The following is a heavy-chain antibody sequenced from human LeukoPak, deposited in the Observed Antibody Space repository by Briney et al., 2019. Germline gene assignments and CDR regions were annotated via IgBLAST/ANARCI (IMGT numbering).Heavy chain of an antibody. CDR2: ISGTGGST. Sequence: GGSLRLSCAASGFTFSTYAMAWVRQAPGKGLEWVSLISGTGGSTYYADSVKGRFTISRDNSKNTLYLQMNSLRAEDTAVYYCARSIGGNSNCDYWGQGTLVTVSS. V-gene: IGHV3-23*01. CDR3: ARSIGGNSNCDY. CDR1: GFTFSTYA. J-gene: IGHJ4*02. D-gene: IGHD4-23*01.